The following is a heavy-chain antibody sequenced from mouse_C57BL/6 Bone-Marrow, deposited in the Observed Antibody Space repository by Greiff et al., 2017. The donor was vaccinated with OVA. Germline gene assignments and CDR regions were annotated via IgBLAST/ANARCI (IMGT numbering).Heavy chain of an antibody. J-gene: IGHJ2*01. Sequence: VKLQQPGAELVKPGASVKMSCKASGYTFTSYWITWVKQRPGQGLEWIGDIYPGSGSTNYNEKFKSKATLTVDTSSSTAYMQLSSLTSEDSAVYYCAREIITTVVASDYWGQGTTLTVSS. V-gene: IGHV1-55*01. CDR3: AREIITTVVASDY. D-gene: IGHD1-1*01. CDR2: IYPGSGST. CDR1: GYTFTSYW.